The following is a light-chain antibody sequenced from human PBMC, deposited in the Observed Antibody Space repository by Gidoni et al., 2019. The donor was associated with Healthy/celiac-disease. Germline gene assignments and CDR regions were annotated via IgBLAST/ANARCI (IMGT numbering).Light chain of an antibody. Sequence: DIQITQSPSSLSGSAGDRANITCQASQDISNYLNWYQQKPGKAPKLLIYDASNLETGVPSRFSGSGSGTDFTFTISSLQPEDIATYYCQQYDNLPRTFGQGTKVEIK. J-gene: IGKJ1*01. V-gene: IGKV1-33*01. CDR1: QDISNY. CDR3: QQYDNLPRT. CDR2: DAS.